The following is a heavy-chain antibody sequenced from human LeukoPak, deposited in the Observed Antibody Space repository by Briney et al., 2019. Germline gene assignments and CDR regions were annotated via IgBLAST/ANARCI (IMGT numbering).Heavy chain of an antibody. CDR3: AKDWSSGIFGSYYFDY. CDR2: IRYDGSNK. V-gene: IGHV3-30*02. D-gene: IGHD3-3*01. CDR1: GFTFSSYG. Sequence: AGGSLRLSCAASGFTFSSYGMHWVRQAPGKGLEWVAVIRYDGSNKYYADSVKGRFTISRDNSKNTLYLQMNSLRAEDTAVYYCAKDWSSGIFGSYYFDYWGQGTLVTVSS. J-gene: IGHJ4*02.